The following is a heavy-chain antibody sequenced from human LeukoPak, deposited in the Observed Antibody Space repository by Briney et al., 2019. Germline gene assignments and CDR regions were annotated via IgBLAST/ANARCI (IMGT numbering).Heavy chain of an antibody. CDR3: ARVSRFFYSSGWYGEFDY. CDR2: TYFRSKWYD. Sequence: SQTLSLTCAISGDSVSSNTAACNWIRQSPSRGLEWLGRTYFRSKWYDDYAISAKGRITINPDTSKNQFSLQLNSVTPEDTAVYFCARVSRFFYSSGWYGEFDYWGQGTLVTVSS. J-gene: IGHJ4*02. CDR1: GDSVSSNTAA. V-gene: IGHV6-1*01. D-gene: IGHD6-19*01.